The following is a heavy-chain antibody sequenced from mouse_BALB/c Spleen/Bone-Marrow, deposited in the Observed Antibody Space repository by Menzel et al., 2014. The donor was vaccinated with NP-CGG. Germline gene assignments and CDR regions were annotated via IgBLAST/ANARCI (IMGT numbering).Heavy chain of an antibody. CDR1: GFSLTSYG. J-gene: IGHJ4*01. D-gene: IGHD2-1*01. V-gene: IGHV2-9*02. Sequence: VKLVESGPGLVAPSQSLSITCTVSGFSLTSYGVHWVRQPPGKGLEWLGVIWAGGSTNYNSALMSRLSISKDNSKSQVFLKMNSLQTDNTAMYYCARDGLYGNYAMFYWGQGSSVAVSS. CDR2: IWAGGST. CDR3: ARDGLYGNYAMFY.